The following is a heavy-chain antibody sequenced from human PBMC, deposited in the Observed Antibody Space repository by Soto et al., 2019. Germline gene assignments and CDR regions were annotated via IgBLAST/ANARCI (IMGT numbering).Heavy chain of an antibody. CDR2: ISYDGSNK. V-gene: IGHV3-30*03. CDR1: GFTFSSYG. CDR3: ATDYSNYEFDY. D-gene: IGHD4-4*01. Sequence: GGSLRLSCAASGFTFSSYGMHWVRQAPGKGLEWVAVISYDGSNKYYADSVKGRFTISRDNSKNTLYLQMNSLRAEDTAVYYCATDYSNYEFDYWGQGTLVTVSS. J-gene: IGHJ4*02.